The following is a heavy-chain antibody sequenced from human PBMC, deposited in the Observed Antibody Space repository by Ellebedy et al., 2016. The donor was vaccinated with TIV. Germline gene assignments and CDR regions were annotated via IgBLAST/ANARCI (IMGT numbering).Heavy chain of an antibody. CDR1: GFTFDDYA. Sequence: GGSLRLXCAASGFTFDDYAMHWVRQAPGKGLEWVSGISWNSGSIGYADSVKGRFTISRDNAKNSLYLQMNSLRAEDTALYYCAKDMVAYCGGDCYSDHYYYGMDVWGQGTTVTVSS. D-gene: IGHD2-21*02. V-gene: IGHV3-9*01. CDR3: AKDMVAYCGGDCYSDHYYYGMDV. CDR2: ISWNSGSI. J-gene: IGHJ6*02.